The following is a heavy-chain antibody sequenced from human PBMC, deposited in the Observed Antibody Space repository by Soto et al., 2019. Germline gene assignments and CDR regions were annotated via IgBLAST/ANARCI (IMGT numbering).Heavy chain of an antibody. D-gene: IGHD2-15*01. V-gene: IGHV4-30-2*01. CDR1: GGSTSSCGYS. Sequence: SETLSLTCAVSGGSTSSCGYSWSWIRHPPGKGLEWIGYIYHSGSTYYNPSLKSRVTISVDRSKNQFSLKLSSVTAADTAVYYCARLVVAATGDWFDPWGQGTLVTVSS. CDR3: ARLVVAATGDWFDP. J-gene: IGHJ5*02. CDR2: IYHSGST.